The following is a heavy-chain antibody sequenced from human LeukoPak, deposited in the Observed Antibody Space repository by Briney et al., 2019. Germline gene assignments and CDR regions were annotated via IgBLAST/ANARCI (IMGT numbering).Heavy chain of an antibody. D-gene: IGHD3-10*01. V-gene: IGHV3-30*04. Sequence: GTSLRLSCTASGFTFSSYTMHWVRQAPGRGLEWVAVISYDGRNMYYADSVKGRFIITRDNSKNTLNLQMNSLRAEDTAVYYCAKTIVTGDYYYYYGMGVWGAGTTVTVSS. CDR2: ISYDGRNM. J-gene: IGHJ6*04. CDR1: GFTFSSYT. CDR3: AKTIVTGDYYYYYGMGV.